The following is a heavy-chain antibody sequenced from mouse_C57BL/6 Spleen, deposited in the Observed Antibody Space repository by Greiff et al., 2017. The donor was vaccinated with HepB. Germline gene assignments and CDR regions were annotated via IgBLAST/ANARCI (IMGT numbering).Heavy chain of an antibody. CDR1: GYTFTGYW. V-gene: IGHV1-9*01. J-gene: IGHJ3*01. Sequence: VKLVESGAELMKPGASVKLSCKATGYTFTGYWIEWVKQRPGHGLEWIGEILPGSGSTNYNAKFKGKATFTADTSSNTAYMQLSSLTTEDSAIYCCARDGNYAYWGQGTLVTVSA. CDR2: ILPGSGST. D-gene: IGHD2-1*01. CDR3: ARDGNYAY.